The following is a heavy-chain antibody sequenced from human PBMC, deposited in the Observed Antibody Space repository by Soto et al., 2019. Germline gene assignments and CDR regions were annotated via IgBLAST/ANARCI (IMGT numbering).Heavy chain of an antibody. V-gene: IGHV3-9*01. D-gene: IGHD6-13*01. CDR2: ISWNSGSI. CDR3: AKDTRTAGYSSSWYYFDY. Sequence: EVQRVESGGGLVQPGRSLRLSCAASGFTFDDYAKHWVRQAPGKGLEWVSGISWNSGSIGYADSVKGRFTISRDNAKNSLYLQMNSLRAEDTALYYCAKDTRTAGYSSSWYYFDYWGQRTLVTVSS. J-gene: IGHJ4*02. CDR1: GFTFDDYA.